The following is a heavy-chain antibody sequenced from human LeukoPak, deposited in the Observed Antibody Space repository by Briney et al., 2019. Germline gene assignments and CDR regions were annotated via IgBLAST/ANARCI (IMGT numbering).Heavy chain of an antibody. CDR2: ISAYNGNT. D-gene: IGHD3-10*01. Sequence: ASVKVSCKASGYTFTSYGISWVRQAPGQGLEWMGWISAYNGNTNYAQKLQGRVTMTTDTSTSTAYMELRSLRSDDTAVYYCASETMVRGVVYGMDVWGQGTTVTVSS. J-gene: IGHJ6*02. V-gene: IGHV1-18*01. CDR1: GYTFTSYG. CDR3: ASETMVRGVVYGMDV.